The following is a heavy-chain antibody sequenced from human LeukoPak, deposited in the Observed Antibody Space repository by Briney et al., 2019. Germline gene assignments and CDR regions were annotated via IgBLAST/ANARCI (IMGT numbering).Heavy chain of an antibody. CDR1: GGSISSGDYY. CDR2: IYYSGST. CDR3: ARELIAAAGSDY. J-gene: IGHJ4*02. Sequence: SETLSLTRTVSGGSISSGDYYWSWIRQPPGKGLEWIGYIYYSGSTYYNPSLKSRVTISVDTSKNQFSLKLSSVTAADTAVYYCARELIAAAGSDYWGQGTLVTVPS. D-gene: IGHD6-13*01. V-gene: IGHV4-30-4*01.